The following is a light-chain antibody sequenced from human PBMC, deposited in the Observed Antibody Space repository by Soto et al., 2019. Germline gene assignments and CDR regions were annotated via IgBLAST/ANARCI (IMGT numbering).Light chain of an antibody. V-gene: IGKV3-20*01. CDR3: QQYGSSPYT. CDR2: GAS. Sequence: EIVLTQSRGTLSLSPGERATLSCSASQSVSNNYLAWYQQKPGQTPRLLIYGASSRATGIPDRFSGSGSGTDFTLTISRLEPEDFAVYYCQQYGSSPYTFGQGTKLEIK. CDR1: QSVSNNY. J-gene: IGKJ2*01.